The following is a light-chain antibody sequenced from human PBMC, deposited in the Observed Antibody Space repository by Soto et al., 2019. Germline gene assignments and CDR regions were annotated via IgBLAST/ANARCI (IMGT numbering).Light chain of an antibody. Sequence: QSALTQPASVSGSPGQSITISCTGTSSTVGGFNFVSWYQQHPGKAPKVIIYEGINRPSGVSNRFSGSNSGSTASLTISGLQAEDEADYYCCSYVGATTYVFGTGTKLTVL. CDR1: SSTVGGFNF. CDR2: EGI. CDR3: CSYVGATTYV. J-gene: IGLJ1*01. V-gene: IGLV2-23*01.